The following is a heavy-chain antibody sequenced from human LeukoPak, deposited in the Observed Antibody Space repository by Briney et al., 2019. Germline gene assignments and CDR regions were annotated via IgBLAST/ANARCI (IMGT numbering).Heavy chain of an antibody. V-gene: IGHV1-8*01. CDR3: ARVYYDFWSGYFLVDP. CDR1: GYTFTSYD. CDR2: MNPNSGNS. Sequence: ASVKVSCKASGYTFTSYDINWVRQATGQGLEWMGWMNPNSGNSGYGQKFQGRVTMTRNTSISPAYMELCSLRSEDTAVYYCARVYYDFWSGYFLVDPWGQGTLVTVSS. J-gene: IGHJ5*02. D-gene: IGHD3-3*01.